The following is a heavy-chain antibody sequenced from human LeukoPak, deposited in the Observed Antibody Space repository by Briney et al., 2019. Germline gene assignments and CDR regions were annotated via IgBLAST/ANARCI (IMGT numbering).Heavy chain of an antibody. J-gene: IGHJ4*02. D-gene: IGHD3-22*01. CDR3: ARGRRIKYYYDSSGYDY. V-gene: IGHV1-2*06. Sequence: ASVKVSCKASGYTFTGYYMHWVRQAPGQGLEWMGRINPNSGGTNYAQKLQGRVTMTTDTSTSTAYMELRSLRSDDTAVYYCARGRRIKYYYDSSGYDYWGQGTLVTVSS. CDR2: INPNSGGT. CDR1: GYTFTGYY.